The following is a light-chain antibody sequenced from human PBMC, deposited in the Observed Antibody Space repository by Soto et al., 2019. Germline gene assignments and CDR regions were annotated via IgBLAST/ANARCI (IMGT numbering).Light chain of an antibody. Sequence: DIVMTQSPDSLAVSLGGRATINCKSSQSVLYSSNNKNYLAWYQQKPGQPPKWLVYWGSTRGSGVPDRFSGSGSGTDFTLTISSLQAEDVAVYYCQQYYSSHTFGQGTRLEI. CDR1: QSVLYSSNNKNY. V-gene: IGKV4-1*01. J-gene: IGKJ5*01. CDR3: QQYYSSHT. CDR2: WGS.